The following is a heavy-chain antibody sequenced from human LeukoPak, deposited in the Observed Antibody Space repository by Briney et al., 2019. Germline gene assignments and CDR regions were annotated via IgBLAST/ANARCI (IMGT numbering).Heavy chain of an antibody. D-gene: IGHD6-19*01. CDR2: MNPNSGNT. J-gene: IGHJ5*02. CDR1: GYTFISYD. Sequence: VASVKVSCKASGYTFISYDINWVRQATGQGLEWMGWMNPNSGNTGYAQKFQGRVTMTRNTSISTAYMELSSLRSEDTAVYYCARDSSGWYHWFDPWGQGTLVTVSS. V-gene: IGHV1-8*01. CDR3: ARDSSGWYHWFDP.